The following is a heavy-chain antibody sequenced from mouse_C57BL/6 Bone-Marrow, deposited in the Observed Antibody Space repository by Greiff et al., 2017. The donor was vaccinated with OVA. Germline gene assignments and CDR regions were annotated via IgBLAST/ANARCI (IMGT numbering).Heavy chain of an antibody. CDR2: ISSGSSTI. D-gene: IGHD1-1*01. Sequence: EVKLVESGGGLVKPGGSLKLSCAASGFTFSDYGMHWVRQAPEKGLEWVAYISSGSSTIYYADTVKGRFTISRDNAKNTHFLQMTSLRSEDTAMYYCVITTVVATLDYWGQGTLVTVSA. CDR3: VITTVVATLDY. J-gene: IGHJ3*01. V-gene: IGHV5-17*01. CDR1: GFTFSDYG.